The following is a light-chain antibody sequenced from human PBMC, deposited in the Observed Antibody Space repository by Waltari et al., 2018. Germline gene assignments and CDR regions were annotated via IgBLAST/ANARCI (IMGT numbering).Light chain of an antibody. Sequence: DIVVTQSPDSLAVSLGERATINCKSSQSLLHTNNKNYLAWYQLRPGQPAKLLISWASTRESGVPGRFSGSGSGTDFTLTISGLQAEDVAVYYCQQYYSTPNTFGQGTKLEIK. CDR2: WAS. CDR1: QSLLHTNNKNY. J-gene: IGKJ2*01. CDR3: QQYYSTPNT. V-gene: IGKV4-1*01.